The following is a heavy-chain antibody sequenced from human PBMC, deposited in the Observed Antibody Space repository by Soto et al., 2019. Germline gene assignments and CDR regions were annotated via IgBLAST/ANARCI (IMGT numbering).Heavy chain of an antibody. CDR3: ARGLVXRFLEWLPPDYYYGMDV. CDR1: GYTFTSYD. V-gene: IGHV1-8*01. CDR2: MNPNSGNT. J-gene: IGHJ6*02. Sequence: ASVKVSCKASGYTFTSYDINWVRQATGQGLEWMGWMNPNSGNTGYAQKFQGRVTMTRNTSISTAYMELSSLRSEDTAVYNCARGLVXRFLEWLPPDYYYGMDVWGQGTTVTVSS. D-gene: IGHD3-3*01.